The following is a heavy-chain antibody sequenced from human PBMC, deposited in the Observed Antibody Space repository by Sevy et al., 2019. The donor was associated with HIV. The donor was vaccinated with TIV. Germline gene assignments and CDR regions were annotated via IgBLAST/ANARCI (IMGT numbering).Heavy chain of an antibody. CDR3: AGPTLTYSSGWTYYDY. V-gene: IGHV4-39*01. CDR1: GASISSSGYY. J-gene: IGHJ4*02. D-gene: IGHD6-19*01. Sequence: SETLSLTCSVSGASISSSGYYWGWIRQPPGKGLEWIASIRYGGGTFYNPSLRIRVTISADTSKNQFSLKLNSVTAADTATYYCAGPTLTYSSGWTYYDYWGQGTVVTVSS. CDR2: IRYGGGT.